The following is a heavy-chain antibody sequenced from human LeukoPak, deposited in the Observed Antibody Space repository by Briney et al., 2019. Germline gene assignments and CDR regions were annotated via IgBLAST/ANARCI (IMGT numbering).Heavy chain of an antibody. CDR1: GLIFSNHG. D-gene: IGHD1-14*01. V-gene: IGHV3-30*12. CDR2: ISLDGSKT. CDR3: ARGMLPEDYDY. J-gene: IGHJ4*02. Sequence: GGSLRLSCAASGLIFSNHGFHWVRQAPGKGLEWVTFISLDGSKTSYADSVKGRFTFSRDDSKNTLYLEMNGLRAEDTAVYYCARGMLPEDYDYWGQGTLVTVSS.